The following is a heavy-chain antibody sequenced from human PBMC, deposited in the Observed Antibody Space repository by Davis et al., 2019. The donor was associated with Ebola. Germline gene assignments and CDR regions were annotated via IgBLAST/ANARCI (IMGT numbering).Heavy chain of an antibody. J-gene: IGHJ4*02. D-gene: IGHD3-10*01. V-gene: IGHV3-74*01. CDR1: GFRFTSFW. Sequence: HTGGSLRLSRATSGFRFTSFWMYWVRQAPGKGLEWVSYINVDDSRINYADSMKGRVTISRDNAKSTLYLQMNSLRVEDTALYYCTTDLRGTSYWGQGTLVTVSS. CDR3: TTDLRGTSY. CDR2: INVDDSRI.